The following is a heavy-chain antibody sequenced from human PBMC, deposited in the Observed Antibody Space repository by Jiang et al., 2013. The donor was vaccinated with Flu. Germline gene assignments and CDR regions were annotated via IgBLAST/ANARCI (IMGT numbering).Heavy chain of an antibody. D-gene: IGHD2-15*01. CDR2: ISAYNGST. CDR1: GYTFTSYG. V-gene: IGHV1-18*04. Sequence: SGAEVKKPGASVKVSCKASGYTFTSYGISWVRQAPGQGLEWMGWISAYNGSTNYAQKLQGRVTMTTDTSTSTAYMELRSLRSDDTAVYYCARWCSGGSCYGAFDIWGQGTMVTVSS. J-gene: IGHJ3*02. CDR3: ARWCSGGSCYGAFDI.